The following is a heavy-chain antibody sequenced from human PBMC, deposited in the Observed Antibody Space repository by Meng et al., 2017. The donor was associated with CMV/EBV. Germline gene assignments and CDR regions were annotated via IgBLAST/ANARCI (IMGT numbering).Heavy chain of an antibody. V-gene: IGHV3-21*01. D-gene: IGHD2-8*01. J-gene: IGHJ4*02. CDR3: AREPYCTNGVCFLDY. Sequence: ETLSLTCAASGFTFSSYSMNWVRQAPGKGLEWVSSISSSSSYIYYADSVKGRFTISRDNAKNSLYLQMNSLRAEDTAVYYCAREPYCTNGVCFLDYWGQGTLVTVSS. CDR1: GFTFSSYS. CDR2: ISSSSSYI.